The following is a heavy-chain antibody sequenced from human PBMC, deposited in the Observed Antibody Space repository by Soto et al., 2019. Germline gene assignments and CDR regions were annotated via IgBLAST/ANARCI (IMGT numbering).Heavy chain of an antibody. CDR2: IYYSGST. J-gene: IGHJ6*03. Sequence: SETLSLTCTVSGGSISSGGYYWSWIRQHPGKGLEWIGYIYYSGSTYYNPSLKSRVTISVDTSKNQFSLKLSSVTAADTAVYYCARERGSRYYYMDVWGKGTTVTVSS. V-gene: IGHV4-31*03. CDR1: GGSISSGGYY. D-gene: IGHD3-16*01. CDR3: ARERGSRYYYMDV.